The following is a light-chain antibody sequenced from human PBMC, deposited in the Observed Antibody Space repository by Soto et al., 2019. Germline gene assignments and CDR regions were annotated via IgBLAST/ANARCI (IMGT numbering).Light chain of an antibody. J-gene: IGKJ4*01. Sequence: EVVLTQSPGTLSLSPGERATLSCRASQAVSSILLAWYQQKPGQAPRLLIYGASSRATGIPDRFSGSGSGTDFTLTVSRLESEDFAVYYCQQHGTSPIFGGGTKVDIK. CDR3: QQHGTSPI. V-gene: IGKV3-20*01. CDR1: QAVSSIL. CDR2: GAS.